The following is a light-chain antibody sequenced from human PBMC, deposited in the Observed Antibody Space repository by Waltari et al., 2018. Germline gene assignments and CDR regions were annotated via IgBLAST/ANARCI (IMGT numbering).Light chain of an antibody. CDR2: AAS. Sequence: DIQMTQSPSSVSASVGDRVTITCRASQDIRTWLAWYQQKPGKAPKLLIYAASSLHSGVPSRFIGSGSGTDFTLTISSLQPEDFATYYCQQGNTFPITFGQGTRLDIK. CDR1: QDIRTW. CDR3: QQGNTFPIT. V-gene: IGKV1D-12*01. J-gene: IGKJ5*01.